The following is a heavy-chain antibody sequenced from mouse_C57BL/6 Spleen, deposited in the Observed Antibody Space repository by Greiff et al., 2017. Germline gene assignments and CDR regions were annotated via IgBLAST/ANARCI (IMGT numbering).Heavy chain of an antibody. Sequence: QVQLQQSGAELARPGASVKLSCKASGYTFTSYGISWVKQRTGQGLEWIGEIYPRSGNTYYNEKFKGKATLTADKSSSTAYMELRSLTSEDSAVYFCARERSSGSYFDYWGQGTTLTVSS. CDR3: ARERSSGSYFDY. D-gene: IGHD3-2*02. CDR2: IYPRSGNT. CDR1: GYTFTSYG. J-gene: IGHJ2*01. V-gene: IGHV1-81*01.